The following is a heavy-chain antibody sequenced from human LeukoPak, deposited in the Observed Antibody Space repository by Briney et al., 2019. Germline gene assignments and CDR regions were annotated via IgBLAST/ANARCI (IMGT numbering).Heavy chain of an antibody. D-gene: IGHD3-16*02. CDR3: ARDPLRLGELSLNYFDY. Sequence: GRSLRLSCAASGFTFSSYGMHWVRQAPGKGLEWVAVIWYDGSNKYYADSVKGRFTISRDNSKNTLYLQMNSLRAEDTAVYYCARDPLRLGELSLNYFDYWGQGTLVTVSS. V-gene: IGHV3-33*01. J-gene: IGHJ4*02. CDR2: IWYDGSNK. CDR1: GFTFSSYG.